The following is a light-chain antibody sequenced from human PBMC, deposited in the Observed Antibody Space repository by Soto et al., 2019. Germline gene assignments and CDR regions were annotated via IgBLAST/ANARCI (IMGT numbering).Light chain of an antibody. Sequence: ALPVTQSPSSLSASVGDRVTITCRASQDIRGALAWYQQKPGKAPKLLIYDVSTLENEVPSRFSGSSSGTQFTLTISSLQPEDFGTYYCQQFNSYPITFGHGTRLEIK. J-gene: IGKJ5*01. CDR3: QQFNSYPIT. V-gene: IGKV1-13*02. CDR1: QDIRGA. CDR2: DVS.